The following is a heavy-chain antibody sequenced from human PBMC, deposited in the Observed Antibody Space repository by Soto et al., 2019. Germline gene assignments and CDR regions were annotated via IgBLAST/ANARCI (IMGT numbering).Heavy chain of an antibody. D-gene: IGHD1-26*01. CDR1: SGSISSSNW. CDR2: IYHSGST. V-gene: IGHV4-4*02. J-gene: IGHJ4*02. CDR3: ARLIRIHWENHFDY. Sequence: SETLSLTCAVSSGSISSSNWWSWVRQHPGKGLEWIGEIYHSGSTNYNPSLKSRVPISVDKSKNQFSLKLSSVTAADTAVYYCARLIRIHWENHFDYWGQGTLVTVSS.